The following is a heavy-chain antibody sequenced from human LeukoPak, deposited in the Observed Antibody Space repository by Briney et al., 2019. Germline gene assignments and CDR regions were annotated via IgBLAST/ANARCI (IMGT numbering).Heavy chain of an antibody. Sequence: GGSLRLSCAASGFTFSTYWMSWVRQAPGKGPEWVANIKQDGSEKYYVDSVKGRFTISRDNAQNSVYLQMNSVRAEDTAVYYCAREPYGDYGGNAFDIWGQGTMVTVSS. J-gene: IGHJ3*02. CDR2: IKQDGSEK. CDR1: GFTFSTYW. D-gene: IGHD4-17*01. V-gene: IGHV3-7*01. CDR3: AREPYGDYGGNAFDI.